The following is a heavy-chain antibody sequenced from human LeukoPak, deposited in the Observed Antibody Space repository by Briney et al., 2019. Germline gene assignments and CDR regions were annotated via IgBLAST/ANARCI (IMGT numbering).Heavy chain of an antibody. Sequence: GGSLRLSCAASGSTFSSYWMSWVRQAPGKGLEWVANIKQDGSEKYYVDSVKGRFTISRDNAKNSLYLQMNSLRAEDTAVYYCARDYFGSGIFDYWGQGTLGTVSS. J-gene: IGHJ4*02. CDR2: IKQDGSEK. V-gene: IGHV3-7*01. CDR1: GSTFSSYW. CDR3: ARDYFGSGIFDY. D-gene: IGHD3-10*01.